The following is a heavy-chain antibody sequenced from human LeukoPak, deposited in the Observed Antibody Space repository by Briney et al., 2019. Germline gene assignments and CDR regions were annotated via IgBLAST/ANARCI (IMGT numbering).Heavy chain of an antibody. CDR3: ARGDGYGYNWFDS. Sequence: SVKVSCKASGYTFTGYYMHWVRQAPGQGLEWMGRIIPIFGTANYAQKFQGRVTITADESTSTTYMELSSLRSEDTAVYYCARGDGYGYNWFDSWGQGTLVTVSS. J-gene: IGHJ5*01. CDR1: GYTFTGYY. D-gene: IGHD5-24*01. CDR2: IIPIFGTA. V-gene: IGHV1-69*13.